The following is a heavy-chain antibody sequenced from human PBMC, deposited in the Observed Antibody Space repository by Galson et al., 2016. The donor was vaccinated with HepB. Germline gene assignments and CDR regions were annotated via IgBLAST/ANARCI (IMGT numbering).Heavy chain of an antibody. Sequence: SLRLSCAASGFTFSDYYMSWIRQAPGKGLEWVSYISSSSSYTNYADSVKGRFTISRDNSKNTLFLQMNILRADDTAVYYCARANGWEYRQYYFDYWGQGTLVTVSS. V-gene: IGHV3-11*03. CDR1: GFTFSDYY. J-gene: IGHJ4*02. D-gene: IGHD1-26*01. CDR2: ISSSSSYT. CDR3: ARANGWEYRQYYFDY.